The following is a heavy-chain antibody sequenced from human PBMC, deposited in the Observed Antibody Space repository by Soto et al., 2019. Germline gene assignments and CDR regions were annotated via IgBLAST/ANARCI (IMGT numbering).Heavy chain of an antibody. D-gene: IGHD3-10*01. Sequence: QLQLQESGSGLVKPSQTLSLTCAVSGGSISSGGYSWSWIRQPPGKGLEWIGYIYHSGSTYYNPSLKSRVTIAVDRSKNQFSLKLSSVTAADTAVYYCARGTKGSGSFWFDPWGQGTLVTVSS. J-gene: IGHJ5*02. V-gene: IGHV4-30-2*01. CDR1: GGSISSGGYS. CDR2: IYHSGST. CDR3: ARGTKGSGSFWFDP.